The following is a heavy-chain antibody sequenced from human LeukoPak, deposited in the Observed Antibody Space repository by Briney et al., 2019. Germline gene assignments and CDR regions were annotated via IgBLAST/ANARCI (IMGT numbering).Heavy chain of an antibody. D-gene: IGHD6-19*01. CDR2: ISGSGGST. CDR3: AKVQQWLKNWFDP. J-gene: IGHJ5*02. CDR1: GFTFNSYA. V-gene: IGHV3-23*01. Sequence: TGGSLRLSCAASGFTFNSYAMSWVRQAPGKGLEWVSAISGSGGSTYYADSVKGRFTISRDNSKNTLYLQMNSLRAGDTAVYYCAKVQQWLKNWFDPWGQGTLVTVSS.